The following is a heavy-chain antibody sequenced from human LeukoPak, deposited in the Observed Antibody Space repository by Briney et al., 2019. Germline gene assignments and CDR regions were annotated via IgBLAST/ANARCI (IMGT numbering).Heavy chain of an antibody. CDR2: IKQDGSEK. Sequence: PGGSLRLSCAASGFTFSSYWMSWVRQAPGKGLEWVANIKQDGSEKYYVDSVEGRFTISRDNAKNSLYLQMNSLRAEDTAIYYCARELRAGYCTNGVCHTPFDYWGQGIVVTVSS. V-gene: IGHV3-7*01. CDR3: ARELRAGYCTNGVCHTPFDY. D-gene: IGHD2-8*01. J-gene: IGHJ4*02. CDR1: GFTFSSYW.